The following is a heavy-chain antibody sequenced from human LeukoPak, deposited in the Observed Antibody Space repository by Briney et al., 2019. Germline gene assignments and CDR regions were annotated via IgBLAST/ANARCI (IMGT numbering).Heavy chain of an antibody. V-gene: IGHV1-69*13. CDR2: ITPMFGTS. CDR3: ARDSSEFRSLLFY. CDR1: GGTFSRHT. Sequence: ASVKVSCKASGGTFSRHTFSWVRQRPGQGLEWMGGITPMFGTSNYAQKFRGRVTIPADESTSTAYVELSSLRSEDTAVYYCARDSSEFRSLLFYWGQGTLVTVSS. J-gene: IGHJ1*01. D-gene: IGHD1-14*01.